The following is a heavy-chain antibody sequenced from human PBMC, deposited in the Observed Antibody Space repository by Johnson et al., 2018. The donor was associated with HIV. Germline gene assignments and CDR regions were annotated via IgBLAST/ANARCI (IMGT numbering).Heavy chain of an antibody. CDR1: GFTVSDNY. CDR2: IYTGGSP. J-gene: IGHJ3*02. CDR3: AKDMKGVISSDAFDI. D-gene: IGHD3-10*01. V-gene: IGHV3-53*04. Sequence: EVQLVESGGGVVRPGGSLRLSCAASGFTVSDNYLSWVRQAPGKGLEWVSVIYTGGSPYYADSVKGRFTISRDNSKNTLYLQMNSLRAEDTALYYCAKDMKGVISSDAFDIWGQGTMVTVSS.